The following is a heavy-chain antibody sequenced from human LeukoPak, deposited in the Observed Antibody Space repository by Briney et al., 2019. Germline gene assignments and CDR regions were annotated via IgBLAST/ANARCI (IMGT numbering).Heavy chain of an antibody. CDR1: GYTFTGYY. CDR2: VNPNNGGT. CDR3: ARGFEYGRFDY. Sequence: ASVKVSCKASGYTFTGYYIHWVRQAPGQGLEWMGWVNPNNGGTNYAQKFQGRVTMTRDTSISTAYMELSSLRSDDTAVYYCARGFEYGRFDYWGQGTLVTVSS. V-gene: IGHV1-2*02. J-gene: IGHJ4*02. D-gene: IGHD2/OR15-2a*01.